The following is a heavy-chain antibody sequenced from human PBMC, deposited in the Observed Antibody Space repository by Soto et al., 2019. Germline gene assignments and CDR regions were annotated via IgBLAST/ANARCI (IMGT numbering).Heavy chain of an antibody. D-gene: IGHD3-22*01. CDR3: ARYYDSSGLFAFDI. J-gene: IGHJ3*02. CDR1: GGTFSSYA. V-gene: IGHV1-69*13. Sequence: SVKVSCKASGGTFSSYAISWVRQAPGQGLEWMGGIIPIFGTANYAQKFQGRVTITADESTSTAYMELSSLRSGDTAVYYCARYYDSSGLFAFDIWGQGTMVTVSS. CDR2: IIPIFGTA.